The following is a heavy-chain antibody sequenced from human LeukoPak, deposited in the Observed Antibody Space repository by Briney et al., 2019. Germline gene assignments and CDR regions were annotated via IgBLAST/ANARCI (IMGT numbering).Heavy chain of an antibody. CDR2: INPSGGST. CDR3: ARDFDTYYYDSSGYSPSYYFDY. V-gene: IGHV1-46*01. Sequence: ASVKVSCKASGYTFTSYYMHWVRQAPGQGLEWMGIINPSGGSTSYAQKFQGRVTMTRDMSTNTVYMELSSLRSEDTAVYYCARDFDTYYYDSSGYSPSYYFDYWGQGTLVTVSS. D-gene: IGHD3-22*01. CDR1: GYTFTSYY. J-gene: IGHJ4*02.